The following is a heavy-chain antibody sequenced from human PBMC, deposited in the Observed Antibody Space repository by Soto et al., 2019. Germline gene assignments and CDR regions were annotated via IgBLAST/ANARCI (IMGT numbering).Heavy chain of an antibody. J-gene: IGHJ4*02. Sequence: SETLSLTCTVSGGYINSNTYYWGWIRQPPGKGLEYIGIVYYTGSTYYSPSLKSRVTISVDTSKNQFSLKLSSVTAADTAVYYCARRGGSGYGFGYFDYWGQGTLVTVSS. D-gene: IGHD3-22*01. V-gene: IGHV4-39*01. CDR3: ARRGGSGYGFGYFDY. CDR2: VYYTGST. CDR1: GGYINSNTYY.